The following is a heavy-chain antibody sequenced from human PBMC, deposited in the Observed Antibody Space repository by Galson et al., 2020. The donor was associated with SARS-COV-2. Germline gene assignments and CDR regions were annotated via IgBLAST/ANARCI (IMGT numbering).Heavy chain of an antibody. CDR2: IYYRGST. CDR1: GGSISSSSHY. D-gene: IGHD3-10*01. J-gene: IGHJ5*02. V-gene: IGHV4-39*01. CDR3: ARRTYYGSGSTYWFDP. Sequence: SETLSLTCTVSGGSISSSSHYWGWIRQPPGKGLECVGFIYYRGSTFYNPSLKSRATISVDTSKNQFSLKLSSVTAADTAIYYCARRTYYGSGSTYWFDPWGQGTLVTVSS.